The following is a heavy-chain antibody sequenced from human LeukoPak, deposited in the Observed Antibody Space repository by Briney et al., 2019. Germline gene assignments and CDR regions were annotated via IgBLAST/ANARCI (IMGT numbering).Heavy chain of an antibody. CDR2: ISSGSSTI. D-gene: IGHD1-1*01. CDR1: GFTFGTYS. J-gene: IGHJ4*02. CDR3: ARGIWNDPYY. V-gene: IGHV3-48*01. Sequence: PGGSLRLSCAASGFTFGTYSMNWVRQAPGQGLEWVSYISSGSSTIYYADSVKGRFTISRDNAKNSLYLQMNSLRAEDTAVYYCARGIWNDPYYWGQGTLVTVSS.